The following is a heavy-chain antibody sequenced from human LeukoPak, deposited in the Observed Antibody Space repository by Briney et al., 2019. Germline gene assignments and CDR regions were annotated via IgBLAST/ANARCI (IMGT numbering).Heavy chain of an antibody. CDR2: IYYSGST. J-gene: IGHJ4*02. V-gene: IGHV4-39*07. CDR3: ARNYYDSSGYYYGVGVVHYFDY. Sequence: SETLSLTCTVSGGSISSSSYYWGWIRQPPGKGLEWIGSIYYSGSTYYNPSLKSRVTISVDTSKNQFSLKLSSVTAADTAAYYCARNYYDSSGYYYGVGVVHYFDYWGQGTLVTVSS. D-gene: IGHD3-22*01. CDR1: GGSISSSSYY.